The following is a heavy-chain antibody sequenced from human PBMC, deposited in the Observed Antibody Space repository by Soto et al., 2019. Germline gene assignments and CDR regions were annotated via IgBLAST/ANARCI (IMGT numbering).Heavy chain of an antibody. CDR1: GLSLRTTGVG. J-gene: IGHJ6*02. V-gene: IGHV2-5*02. CDR3: XXXXXXXXXXXXXXXXSYYGLDV. CDR2: LYWDDDK. Sequence: QITLKESGPTLVKPTQTLTLTCTFSGLSLRTTGVGVGWVRQPPGKALEWLALLYWDDDKRYSPSLKSRLTITKDTSEKQVVLTMTNMDTVDTXXXXXXXXXXXXXXXXXXXXXSYYGLDVWGQGTTVTVXS.